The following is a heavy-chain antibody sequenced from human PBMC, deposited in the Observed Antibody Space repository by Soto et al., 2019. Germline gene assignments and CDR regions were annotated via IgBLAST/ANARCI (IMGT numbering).Heavy chain of an antibody. CDR1: GGSISSGGYS. J-gene: IGHJ4*02. CDR2: IYHSGST. Sequence: TSETLSLTCAVSGGSISSGGYSWNWIRQPPGKGLEWIGSIYHSGSTYYNPSLKSRVTISVDTSKNQFSLKLSSVTAADTAVYYCARHTPAISISDHWGQGTLVTVSS. V-gene: IGHV4-30-2*03. CDR3: ARHTPAISISDH. D-gene: IGHD2-15*01.